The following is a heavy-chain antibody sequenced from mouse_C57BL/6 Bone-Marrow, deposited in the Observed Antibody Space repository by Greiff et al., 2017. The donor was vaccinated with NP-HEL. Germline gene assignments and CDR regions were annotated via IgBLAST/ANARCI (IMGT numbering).Heavy chain of an antibody. Sequence: VKVVESGAELARPGASVKLSCKASGYTFTSYGISWVKQRTGQGLEWIGEIYPRSGNTYYNEKFKGKATLTADKSSSTAYMELRSLTSEDSAVYFCARDRGYAMDYWGQGTSVTVSS. V-gene: IGHV1-81*01. CDR2: IYPRSGNT. CDR3: ARDRGYAMDY. J-gene: IGHJ4*01. D-gene: IGHD2-14*01. CDR1: GYTFTSYG.